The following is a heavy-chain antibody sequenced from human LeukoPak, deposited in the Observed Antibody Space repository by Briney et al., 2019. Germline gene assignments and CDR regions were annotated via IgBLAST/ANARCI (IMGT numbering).Heavy chain of an antibody. D-gene: IGHD4-23*01. CDR1: GFTFDGYG. CDR3: AKDILWGDDGGNAGLDY. V-gene: IGHV3-9*01. J-gene: IGHJ4*02. CDR2: ISWNSDTT. Sequence: GGSLRLSCAASGFTFDGYGMHWVRQAPGKGLEWVSGISWNSDTTGYAGSVKGRFTISRDNAKNSLYLQMNSLRAEDTALYYCAKDILWGDDGGNAGLDYWGQGTLVTVSS.